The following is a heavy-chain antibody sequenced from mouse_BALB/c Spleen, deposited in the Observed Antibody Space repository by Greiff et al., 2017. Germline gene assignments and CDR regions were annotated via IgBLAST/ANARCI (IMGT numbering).Heavy chain of an antibody. CDR2: ISSGSSTI. J-gene: IGHJ3*01. CDR1: GFTFSSFG. V-gene: IGHV5-17*02. CDR3: ARRGYRYGWFAY. D-gene: IGHD2-14*01. Sequence: EVHLVESGGGLVQPGGSRKLSCAASGFTFSSFGMHWVRQAPEKGLEWVAYISSGSSTIYYADTVKGRFTISRDNPKNTLFLQTTSLRSEDTAMYYCARRGYRYGWFAYWGQGTLVTVSA.